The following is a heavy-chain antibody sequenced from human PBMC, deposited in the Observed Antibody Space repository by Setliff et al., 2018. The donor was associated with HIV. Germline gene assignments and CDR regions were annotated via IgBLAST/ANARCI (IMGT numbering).Heavy chain of an antibody. D-gene: IGHD3-10*01. CDR2: MSYTGIN. V-gene: IGHV4-31*01. J-gene: IGHJ5*02. Sequence: SETLSLTCTVSGGIISSDSFFWNWFRQSPGKGLEWIGYMSYTGINNYNPSLKSLVTISLDTSKNQFSLKLTSVTAADTAVYYCARAPYVSGSFGWFDPWGQGTLVTVSS. CDR3: ARAPYVSGSFGWFDP. CDR1: GGIISSDSFF.